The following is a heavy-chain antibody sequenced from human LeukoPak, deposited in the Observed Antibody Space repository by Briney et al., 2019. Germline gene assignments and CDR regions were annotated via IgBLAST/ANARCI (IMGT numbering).Heavy chain of an antibody. Sequence: ASVKVSCKASGYTFTSYVISWVRQAPGQGVEWMGCISAYNGNTNYAQKLQGRVTMTTDTSTSTAYMELRSLRSDDTAVYYCARGPASVPTAAALDYWGQGTLVTVSS. CDR2: ISAYNGNT. V-gene: IGHV1-18*04. J-gene: IGHJ4*02. CDR1: GYTFTSYV. CDR3: ARGPASVPTAAALDY. D-gene: IGHD6-13*01.